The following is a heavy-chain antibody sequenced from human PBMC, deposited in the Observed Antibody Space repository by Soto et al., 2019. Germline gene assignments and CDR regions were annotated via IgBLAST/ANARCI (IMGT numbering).Heavy chain of an antibody. Sequence: ASVKVSCKASGYTFTGHYIHWVRQAPERGPEWMGEIGPESGATRYAQRFQGRVTMTRDMSITTVYMKLNNLSPDDTAVYYCARDVSGPGATYVMDVWGQGTTVTVSS. CDR3: ARDVSGPGATYVMDV. D-gene: IGHD2-2*01. V-gene: IGHV1-2*02. CDR2: IGPESGAT. CDR1: GYTFTGHY. J-gene: IGHJ6*02.